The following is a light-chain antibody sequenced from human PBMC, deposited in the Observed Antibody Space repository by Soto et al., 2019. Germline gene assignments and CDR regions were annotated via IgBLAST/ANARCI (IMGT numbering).Light chain of an antibody. J-gene: IGKJ4*01. CDR1: QSVSTY. CDR2: DAS. V-gene: IGKV3-11*01. CDR3: QQRSNWPST. Sequence: EIVLTQSPVTLSLSPGERATLSCRASQSVSTYLAWYQQKPGRAPRLLIYDASSRATGIPARFSGSGSGTDFTLTISSLEPEDFPVYYCQQRSNWPSTFGGGTKVEIK.